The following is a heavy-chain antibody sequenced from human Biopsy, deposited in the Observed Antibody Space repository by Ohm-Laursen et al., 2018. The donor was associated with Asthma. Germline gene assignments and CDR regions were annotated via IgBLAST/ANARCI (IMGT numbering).Heavy chain of an antibody. V-gene: IGHV1-18*04. CDR2: SSAYNGHT. Sequence: ASVYVFCKASGYTFTDHGIAWVRQAPGQGLECMGLSSAYNGHTKHAQKFQDRVTMTTDKSANTTHIELGSLSSDETAVSYCAKVDPYCGYYLRVGARLLWFDPWGQGTLVTVSS. D-gene: IGHD2-21*01. CDR3: AKVDPYCGYYLRVGARLLWFDP. J-gene: IGHJ5*02. CDR1: GYTFTDHG.